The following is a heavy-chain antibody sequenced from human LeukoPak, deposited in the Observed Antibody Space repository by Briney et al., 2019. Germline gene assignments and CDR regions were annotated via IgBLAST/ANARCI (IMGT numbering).Heavy chain of an antibody. V-gene: IGHV4-4*02. CDR3: ARGLYGSDSY. J-gene: IGHJ4*02. Sequence: SETLSLTCAVSGASVSSSNWWIWVRQPPKKGLEWIGEIHHSGSTNYNPSLKSRVTMSVDTSKNQISLRLSSVTAAGTAVYYCARGLYGSDSYWGQGNLVTVSS. D-gene: IGHD6-19*01. CDR2: IHHSGST. CDR1: GASVSSSNW.